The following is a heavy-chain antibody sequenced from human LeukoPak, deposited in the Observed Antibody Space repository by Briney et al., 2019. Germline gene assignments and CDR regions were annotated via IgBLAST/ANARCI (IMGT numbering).Heavy chain of an antibody. CDR3: ARGTVGATSYYHDFYYLDV. CDR2: IRNKAYSDTT. D-gene: IGHD1-26*01. J-gene: IGHJ6*03. CDR1: GFTLSDHY. Sequence: GGSLRLSCAASGFTLSDHYMDWVRQPPGRGLEWVGRIRNKAYSDTTEYAASVKDRFTISRDGSKNSLYLQMNSLKTEDTAVYYCARGTVGATSYYHDFYYLDVWGKGTTVTVSS. V-gene: IGHV3-72*01.